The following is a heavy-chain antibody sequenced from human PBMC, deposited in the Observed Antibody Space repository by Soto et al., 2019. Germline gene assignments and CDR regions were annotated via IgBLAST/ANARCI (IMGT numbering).Heavy chain of an antibody. CDR3: ALTTGAPYYYYGMDV. Sequence: LGESLKISCKGSGYSFTSYWIGWVRQMPGKGLEWMGIIYPGDSDTRYSPSFQGQVTISADKSISTAYLQWSSLKASDTAMYYCALTTGAPYYYYGMDVWGQGTTVTV. V-gene: IGHV5-51*01. CDR1: GYSFTSYW. CDR2: IYPGDSDT. D-gene: IGHD2-8*02. J-gene: IGHJ6*02.